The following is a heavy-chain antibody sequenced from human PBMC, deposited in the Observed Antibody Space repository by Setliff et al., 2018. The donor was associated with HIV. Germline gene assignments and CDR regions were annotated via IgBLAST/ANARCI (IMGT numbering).Heavy chain of an antibody. CDR3: ARGTVITYFYDSSGSFDY. CDR1: GGPFNVHK. J-gene: IGHJ4*02. V-gene: IGHV4-34*01. CDR2: ISHTGNT. Sequence: PSETLSLTCNVYGGPFNVHKWNWVRQTPGKGLEWIGDISHTGNTNYNPSLKSRVTISADTSKNQFSLKLTSVAAADTAVYYCARGTVITYFYDSSGSFDYWGQGTLVTVSS. D-gene: IGHD3-22*01.